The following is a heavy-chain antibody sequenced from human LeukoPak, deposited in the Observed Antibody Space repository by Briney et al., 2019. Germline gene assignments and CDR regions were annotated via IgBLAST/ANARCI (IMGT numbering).Heavy chain of an antibody. CDR1: GGSISTTNYC. V-gene: IGHV4-39*01. D-gene: IGHD3-3*01. Sequence: SETLSLTCTVSGGSISTTNYCWGWIRQPPGRDLKWIGSIYSSGNTYYNPSLESRVTISVDTSKNQLSLKLTSATAADTSVYYCARHSGLRSPFDPWGQGTLVTVSS. J-gene: IGHJ5*02. CDR3: ARHSGLRSPFDP. CDR2: IYSSGNT.